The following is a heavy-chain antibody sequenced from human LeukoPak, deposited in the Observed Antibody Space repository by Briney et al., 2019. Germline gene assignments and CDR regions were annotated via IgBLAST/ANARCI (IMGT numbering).Heavy chain of an antibody. CDR3: ARGDYGDYFDY. CDR1: GYTFTSYY. CDR2: INPSGGST. D-gene: IGHD4-17*01. J-gene: IGHJ4*02. V-gene: IGHV1-46*01. Sequence: ASVKLSCKASGYTFTSYYMHWVRQAPGQGLEWMGIINPSGGSTSYAQKFQGRVTMTRDTSTSTVYMELSSLRSEDTAVCYCARGDYGDYFDYWGQGTLVTVSS.